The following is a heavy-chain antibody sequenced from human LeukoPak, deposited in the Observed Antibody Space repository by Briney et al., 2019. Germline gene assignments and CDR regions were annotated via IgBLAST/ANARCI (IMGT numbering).Heavy chain of an antibody. D-gene: IGHD1-26*01. CDR2: ISYDGSNK. CDR3: ARERGSSYFDY. V-gene: IGHV3-30*04. Sequence: PGRSLRLSCAASGFTFSSYAMHWVRQAPGKGLEWVAAISYDGSNKYYADSVKGRFTISRDNSKNTLYLQMNSLRAEDTAVYYCARERGSSYFDYWGQGTPVTVSS. J-gene: IGHJ4*02. CDR1: GFTFSSYA.